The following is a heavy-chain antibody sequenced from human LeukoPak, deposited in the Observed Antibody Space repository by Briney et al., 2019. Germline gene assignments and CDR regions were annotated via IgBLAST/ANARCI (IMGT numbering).Heavy chain of an antibody. Sequence: GGSLRLSCAASGFTFSSYAMTWVRQAPGKGLEWVSAISGSGGSTYYADSVKGRFTISRDNSKNTLYLQMNSLRAEDTAVYYCARGLCGGDCYDYWGQGTLVTVSS. CDR1: GFTFSSYA. D-gene: IGHD2-21*01. CDR3: ARGLCGGDCYDY. J-gene: IGHJ4*02. V-gene: IGHV3-23*01. CDR2: ISGSGGST.